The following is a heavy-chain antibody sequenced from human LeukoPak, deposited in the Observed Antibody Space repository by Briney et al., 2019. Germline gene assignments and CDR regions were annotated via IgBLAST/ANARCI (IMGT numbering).Heavy chain of an antibody. CDR1: GRSFSGYY. CDR2: INHSGST. D-gene: IGHD2-2*01. J-gene: IGHJ6*03. Sequence: SETLSLTCAVYGRSFSGYYWSWIRQPPGKGLEWIGEINHSGSTNYNPSLKSRVTISVDTSKNQFSLKLSSVTAADTAVYYCAREVRYCSSTSCFLYYMDVWGKGTTVTVSS. V-gene: IGHV4-34*01. CDR3: AREVRYCSSTSCFLYYMDV.